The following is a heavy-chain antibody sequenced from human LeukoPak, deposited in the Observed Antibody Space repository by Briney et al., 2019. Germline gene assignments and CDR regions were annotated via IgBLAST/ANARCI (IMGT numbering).Heavy chain of an antibody. CDR3: TTSGLKLNSGDAFDI. Sequence: PGGSLRLSCAASGFDLSGFYMHWVRQASGKGLEWVGRIRSKANSYATAYAASVKGRFTISRDDSKNTAYLQMNSLKTEDTAVYYCTTSGLKLNSGDAFDIWGQGTMVTVSS. J-gene: IGHJ3*02. CDR1: GFDLSGFY. D-gene: IGHD4-23*01. CDR2: IRSKANSYAT. V-gene: IGHV3-73*01.